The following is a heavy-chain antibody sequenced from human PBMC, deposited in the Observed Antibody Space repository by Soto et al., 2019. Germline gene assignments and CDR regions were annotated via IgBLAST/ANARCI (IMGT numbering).Heavy chain of an antibody. Sequence: PSETLSLTCAVYGGSFSGYYWSWIRQPPGKGLEWVSSIAEGGSTFYGDSVKGRFTISRDKSQNTLYLQMNSLRADDTAVYYCAKRVAYSSSSAYFEYWGQGTLVTVSS. V-gene: IGHV3-53*01. CDR3: AKRVAYSSSSAYFEY. CDR2: IAEGGST. D-gene: IGHD6-6*01. J-gene: IGHJ4*02. CDR1: GGSFSGYY.